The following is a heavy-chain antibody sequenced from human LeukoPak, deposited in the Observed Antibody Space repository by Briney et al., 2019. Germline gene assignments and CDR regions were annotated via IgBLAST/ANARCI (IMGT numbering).Heavy chain of an antibody. J-gene: IGHJ4*02. Sequence: ASVKVSCKVSGYTLTELSMHWVRQAPGKGLEWMGWINPNSGGTNYAQKFQGRVTMTRDTSISTAYMELSRLRSDDTAVYYCARSRTGSGFLFDYWGQGTLVTVSS. D-gene: IGHD3-10*01. CDR1: GYTLTELS. CDR2: INPNSGGT. CDR3: ARSRTGSGFLFDY. V-gene: IGHV1-2*02.